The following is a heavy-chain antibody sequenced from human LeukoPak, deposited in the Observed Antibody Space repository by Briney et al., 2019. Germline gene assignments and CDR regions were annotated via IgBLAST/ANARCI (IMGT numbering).Heavy chain of an antibody. J-gene: IGHJ6*03. CDR2: IRYDGSNK. CDR1: GFTFSSYG. CDR3: ARVTGRDGYNPYYYYYMDV. V-gene: IGHV3-30*02. Sequence: PGGSLRLSCAASGFTFSSYGMHWVRQAPGKGLEWVAFIRYDGSNKYYADSVKGRFTISRDNSKNTLYLQMNSLRAEDTAVYYCARVTGRDGYNPYYYYYMDVWGKGTTVTISS. D-gene: IGHD5-24*01.